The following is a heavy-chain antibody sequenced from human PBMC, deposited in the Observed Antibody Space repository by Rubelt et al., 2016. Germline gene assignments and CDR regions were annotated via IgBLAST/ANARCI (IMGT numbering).Heavy chain of an antibody. V-gene: IGHV3-48*02. D-gene: IGHD6-13*01. CDR3: ARDFSSYSSSWYFDY. J-gene: IGHJ4*02. Sequence: GLEWVSYISSGSSTIHYADSVKGRFTISRDNAKNSLYLQMNSLSDEDTAVYYCARDFSSYSSSWYFDYWGQGTLVTVSS. CDR2: ISSGSSTI.